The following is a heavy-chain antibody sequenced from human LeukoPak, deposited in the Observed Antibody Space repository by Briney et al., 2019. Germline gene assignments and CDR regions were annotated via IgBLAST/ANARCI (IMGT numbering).Heavy chain of an antibody. CDR2: ISGSGGST. CDR1: GFTFSSYA. V-gene: IGHV3-23*01. J-gene: IGHJ4*02. CDR3: AKVTDYYDSNGYYDY. D-gene: IGHD3-22*01. Sequence: GGSPRLSCAASGFTFSSYAMSWVRQAPGKGLEWVSGISGSGGSTYYVDSVKGRFTISRDKSKNTLYLQMNSLRAEDTAVYYCAKVTDYYDSNGYYDYWGQGTLVTVSS.